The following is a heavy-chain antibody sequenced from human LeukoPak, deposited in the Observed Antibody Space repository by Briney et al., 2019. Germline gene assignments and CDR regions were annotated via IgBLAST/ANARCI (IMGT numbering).Heavy chain of an antibody. CDR1: GGSISSSSYY. J-gene: IGHJ4*02. CDR3: ARAIREYYYGSGSYSIDY. Sequence: SETLSLTCAVSGGSISSSSYYWGWVRQPPGRGGEWIGSIYYSGSTYYNPSLKSRVTISVDTSKNQFSLKLSSVTAADTAVYYCARAIREYYYGSGSYSIDYWGQGTLVTVSS. V-gene: IGHV4-39*07. D-gene: IGHD3-10*01. CDR2: IYYSGST.